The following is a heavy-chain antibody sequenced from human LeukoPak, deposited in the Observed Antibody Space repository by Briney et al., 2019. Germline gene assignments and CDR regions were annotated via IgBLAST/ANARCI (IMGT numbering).Heavy chain of an antibody. D-gene: IGHD3-3*01. CDR2: IRGSADST. V-gene: IGHV3-23*01. CDR3: AKDPNHYDFWSSYLGYFDL. Sequence: PGGSLRLSCAASGFTFSSYAMSWVRQAPGKGLEWVSAIRGSADSTYYADSVKGRFTISRDNSKNTLYLQMNSLRAEDTAVYYCAKDPNHYDFWSSYLGYFDLWGRGTLVTVSS. CDR1: GFTFSSYA. J-gene: IGHJ2*01.